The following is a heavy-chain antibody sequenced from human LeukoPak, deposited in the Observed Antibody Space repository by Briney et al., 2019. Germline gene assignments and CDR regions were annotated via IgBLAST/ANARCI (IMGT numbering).Heavy chain of an antibody. CDR3: ARVSVGVVYY. CDR2: IYSGGST. Sequence: GGSLRLSCAASGFTVSSNYMSWVRQAPGKGLEWVSVIYSGGSTYYAVSVKGRFTISRDNSKNTLYLQMNSLRAEDTAVYYCARVSVGVVYYWGQGTLVTVSS. J-gene: IGHJ4*02. V-gene: IGHV3-66*02. D-gene: IGHD3-3*01. CDR1: GFTVSSNY.